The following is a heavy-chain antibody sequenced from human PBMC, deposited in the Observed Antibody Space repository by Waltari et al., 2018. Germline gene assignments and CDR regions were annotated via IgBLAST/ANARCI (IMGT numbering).Heavy chain of an antibody. Sequence: EVQLVESGGGLVQPGGSLRLSCAASGFTFSSYSMNWVRQAPGKGLEWVSYISSSSSTIYYADSVKGRFTIARDNAKNSLYLQMNSLRAEDTAVYYCARDLGDGSYHYYYGMDVWGQGTTVTVSS. J-gene: IGHJ6*02. V-gene: IGHV3-48*01. D-gene: IGHD2-15*01. CDR2: ISSSSSTI. CDR1: GFTFSSYS. CDR3: ARDLGDGSYHYYYGMDV.